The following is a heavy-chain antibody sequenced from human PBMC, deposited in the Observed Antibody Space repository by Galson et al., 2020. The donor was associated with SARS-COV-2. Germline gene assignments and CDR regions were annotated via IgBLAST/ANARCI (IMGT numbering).Heavy chain of an antibody. CDR3: AKARMWAAAGTSFDY. Sequence: SLKISCAASGFTFDDYAMHWVRQAPGKGLEWVSGISWNSGSIGYEDSVKGRFTISRDNAKNSLYLQMNSLRAEDTALYYCAKARMWAAAGTSFDYWGQGTLVTVSS. CDR1: GFTFDDYA. V-gene: IGHV3-9*01. D-gene: IGHD6-13*01. J-gene: IGHJ4*02. CDR2: ISWNSGSI.